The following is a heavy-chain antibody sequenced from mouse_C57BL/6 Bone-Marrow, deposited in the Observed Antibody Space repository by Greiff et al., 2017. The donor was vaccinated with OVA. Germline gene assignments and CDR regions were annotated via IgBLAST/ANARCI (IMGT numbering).Heavy chain of an antibody. V-gene: IGHV1-55*01. J-gene: IGHJ4*01. Sequence: QVQLQQPGAELVKPGASVKLSCKASGYTFTSYWITWVKQRPGQGLEWIGDIYPGSGSTNYNEKFKSKATLTVDTSSSTAYMQLSSLTSEDSAVEDCARGSTAQALYYAMDYWGQGTSVTVSS. CDR3: ARGSTAQALYYAMDY. D-gene: IGHD3-2*02. CDR2: IYPGSGST. CDR1: GYTFTSYW.